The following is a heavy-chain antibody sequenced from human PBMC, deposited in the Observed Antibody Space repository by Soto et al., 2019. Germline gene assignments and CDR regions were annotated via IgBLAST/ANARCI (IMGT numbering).Heavy chain of an antibody. CDR3: AQSDYDSTGFAVDP. Sequence: QMQLQASGPGLVKPSETLSLTCNVSGASVSHGYWSWIRQPPGKGLEWIGFMYFGGSFNYNPSLTSRATLSVETSKHQFSMKLPSVTASDTAVYYCAQSDYDSTGFAVDPWCQGTLVTVS. CDR1: GASVSHGY. V-gene: IGHV4-59*02. D-gene: IGHD3-22*01. J-gene: IGHJ5*02. CDR2: MYFGGSF.